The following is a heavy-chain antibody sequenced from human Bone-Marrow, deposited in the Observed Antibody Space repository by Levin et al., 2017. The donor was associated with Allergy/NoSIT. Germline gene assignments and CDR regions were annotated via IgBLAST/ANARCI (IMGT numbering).Heavy chain of an antibody. J-gene: IGHJ6*02. CDR2: ISGGSDIT. V-gene: IGHV3-23*01. CDR1: GFSFGSHM. Sequence: GGSLRLSCEASGFSFGSHMMTWVRQTPGQGPEWVSSISGGSDITTYADSVKGRFTISRDNSKNTLSLHMNSLRAEDTAIYYCAKGGSVSENFNYFGLDVWGQGTTVSVSS. D-gene: IGHD5/OR15-5a*01. CDR3: AKGGSVSENFNYFGLDV.